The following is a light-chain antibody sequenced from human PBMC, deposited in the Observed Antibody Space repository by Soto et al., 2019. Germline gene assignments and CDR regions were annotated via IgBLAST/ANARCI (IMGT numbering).Light chain of an antibody. CDR3: QQSYSTPHT. V-gene: IGKV1-39*01. CDR1: QSIASY. Sequence: DIQMTQSPSTLSAFVGDRVTITCRASQSIASYLNWYQQKPGKAPNLLIYAASTLQSGVPSRFSGRGSGTDFSLTISSLQPEDFATYYCQQSYSTPHTFGQGTRLEIK. J-gene: IGKJ5*01. CDR2: AAS.